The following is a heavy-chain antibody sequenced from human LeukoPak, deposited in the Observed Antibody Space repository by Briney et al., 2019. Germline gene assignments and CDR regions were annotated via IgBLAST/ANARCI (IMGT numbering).Heavy chain of an antibody. CDR3: AKGDDFLGGPGLNWFDP. CDR1: GFTFSSYA. J-gene: IGHJ5*02. Sequence: GGSLRLSCAASGFTFSSYAMSWVRQAPGKGLEWVSAISGSGGSTYYADSVKGRFTISRDNSKNTLYLQMNSLRAEDTAVYYWAKGDDFLGGPGLNWFDPWGQGTLVTGSS. V-gene: IGHV3-23*01. D-gene: IGHD3-3*01. CDR2: ISGSGGST.